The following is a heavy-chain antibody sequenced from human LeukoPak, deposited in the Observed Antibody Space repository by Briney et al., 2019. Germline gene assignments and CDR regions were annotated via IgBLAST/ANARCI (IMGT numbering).Heavy chain of an antibody. CDR3: AREYYDSSAYNQEAIDY. J-gene: IGHJ4*02. CDR1: GYTFTDYY. V-gene: IGHV1-2*02. D-gene: IGHD3-22*01. Sequence: ASVKVSCKASGYTFTDYYMHWVRQAPGQGLEWLGWINPNSGGTNYAQKFQGRVTMTRDTSIITAYMELSRLRSDDTAVYYCAREYYDSSAYNQEAIDYWGQGTLVTVSS. CDR2: INPNSGGT.